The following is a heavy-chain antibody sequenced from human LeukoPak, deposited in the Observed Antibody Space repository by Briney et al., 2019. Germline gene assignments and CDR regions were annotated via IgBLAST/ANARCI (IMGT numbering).Heavy chain of an antibody. D-gene: IGHD5-12*01. Sequence: GSSVKVSCKASVGTFSSYAISWVRQAPGQGLVWMGGIIPIFGKANYAQKLQGRVTITTDESTSTAYMELSSLRSEDTAVYYCAREDSGNDNNWFDPWGQETLVTVSS. J-gene: IGHJ5*02. CDR2: IIPIFGKA. CDR1: VGTFSSYA. V-gene: IGHV1-69*05. CDR3: AREDSGNDNNWFDP.